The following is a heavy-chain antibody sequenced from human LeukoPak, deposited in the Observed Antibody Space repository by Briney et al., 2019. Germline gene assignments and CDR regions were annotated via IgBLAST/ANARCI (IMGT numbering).Heavy chain of an antibody. CDR2: IYYSGTT. J-gene: IGHJ2*01. CDR1: GGSISPYY. D-gene: IGHD6-13*01. V-gene: IGHV4-59*08. CDR3: ARAIYSSTWDAYWYFDL. Sequence: SETLSLTCTVSGGSISPYYWSWIRQPPGKGLEWIGYIYYSGTTNYNPSLKSRVSISVDTSKNQFSLKLSSMTAADTAVYYCARAIYSSTWDAYWYFDLWGRGTLVTVSS.